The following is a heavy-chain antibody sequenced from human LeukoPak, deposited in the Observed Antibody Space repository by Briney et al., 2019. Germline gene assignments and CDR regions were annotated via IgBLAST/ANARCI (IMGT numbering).Heavy chain of an antibody. CDR1: EFILSSYA. J-gene: IGHJ4*02. CDR3: ARGSYYDSSGYYS. CDR2: IYSGGST. V-gene: IGHV3-53*01. Sequence: GGSLRLSCEASEFILSSYAMSWVRQAPGKGLEWVSVIYSGGSTYYADSVKGRFTISRDNSKNTPYLQMNSLRAEDTAVYYCARGSYYDSSGYYSWGQGTLVTVSS. D-gene: IGHD3-22*01.